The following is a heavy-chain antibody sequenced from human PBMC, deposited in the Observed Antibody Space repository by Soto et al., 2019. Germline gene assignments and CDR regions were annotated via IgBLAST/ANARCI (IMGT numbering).Heavy chain of an antibody. V-gene: IGHV3-23*01. Sequence: EVQLLESGGDLIQPGGSLRPSGEAFGFTLSSYAWTWFRQAQGKGLGWVSAISSGGGSRFYADSVKARFTISRDNSRNTLYLQMNSLRAEDTAIYYCAKYQPMSQPRPYFDYWGQGTLVTVSS. CDR2: ISSGGGSR. D-gene: IGHD3-10*02. CDR1: GFTLSSYA. J-gene: IGHJ4*02. CDR3: AKYQPMSQPRPYFDY.